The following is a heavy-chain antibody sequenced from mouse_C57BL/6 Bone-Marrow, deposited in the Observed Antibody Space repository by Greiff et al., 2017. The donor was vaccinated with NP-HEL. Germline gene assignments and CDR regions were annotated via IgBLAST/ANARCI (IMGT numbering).Heavy chain of an antibody. CDR3: AREGDGYYYWYFDV. J-gene: IGHJ1*03. CDR1: GYTFTDYY. V-gene: IGHV1-76*01. CDR2: IYPGSGNT. Sequence: QQSCKASGYTFTDYYINWVKQRPGQGLEWIARIYPGSGNTYYNEKFKGKATLTAEKSSSTAYMQLSSLTSEDSAVYFCAREGDGYYYWYFDVWGTGTTVTVSS. D-gene: IGHD2-3*01.